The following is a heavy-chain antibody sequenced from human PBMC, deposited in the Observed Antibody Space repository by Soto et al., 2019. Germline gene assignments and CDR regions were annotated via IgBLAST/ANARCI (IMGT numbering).Heavy chain of an antibody. Sequence: ASVKVSCKASGYPFTSYYMHWVRQAPGQGLEWMGIINPSGGSTSYAQKFQGRVTMTTATSTSTAYMELRILRSDVAAVYYCASGPGQRVKSYYCGMDVWGQGTTVTVSS. CDR2: INPSGGST. V-gene: IGHV1-46*01. J-gene: IGHJ6*02. CDR1: GYPFTSYY. D-gene: IGHD6-25*01. CDR3: ASGPGQRVKSYYCGMDV.